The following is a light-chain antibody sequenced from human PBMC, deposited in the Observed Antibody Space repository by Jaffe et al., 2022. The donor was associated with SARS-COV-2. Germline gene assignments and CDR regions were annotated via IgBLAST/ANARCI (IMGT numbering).Light chain of an antibody. CDR2: RAY. V-gene: IGLV1-47*01. J-gene: IGLJ2*01. CDR3: AAWDDRLSGVI. Sequence: QSVLTQPPSVSGTPGQRVTISCSGSSSNIGPYSVFWYQHLPGTAPKVLIYRAYQRPSGVPDRFSGSKSGTSASLSISGLRSEDEADYYCAAWDDRLSGVIFGGGTKLTVL. CDR1: SSNIGPYS.